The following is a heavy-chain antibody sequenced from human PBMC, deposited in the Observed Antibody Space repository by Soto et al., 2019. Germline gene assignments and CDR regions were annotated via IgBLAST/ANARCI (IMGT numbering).Heavy chain of an antibody. J-gene: IGHJ4*02. Sequence: SETLSLTCTVSGGSISNGDYYWSWIRQPPGKGLEWIGFIYYSGSTYYNPSLKSRVTISVDNAKNTLYLQMNSLRAEDTAVYYCARAKRFLTYYFDYWGQGTLVTV. CDR3: ARAKRFLTYYFDY. CDR2: IYYSGST. V-gene: IGHV4-30-4*01. CDR1: GGSISNGDYY. D-gene: IGHD3-3*01.